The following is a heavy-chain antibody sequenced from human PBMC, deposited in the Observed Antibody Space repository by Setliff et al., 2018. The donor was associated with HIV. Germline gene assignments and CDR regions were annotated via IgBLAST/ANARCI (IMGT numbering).Heavy chain of an antibody. J-gene: IGHJ6*03. Sequence: PSETLSLTCTVSGGSISSGSYYWSWIRQPAGKGLEWIGRIYTGGSTNYNPSLKSRVTISVDTSKNQFSLKLKSVTAADTAVYYCALTAHNLLRGYMDVWGKGTKVTVSS. D-gene: IGHD7-27*01. CDR1: GGSISSGSYY. V-gene: IGHV4-61*02. CDR2: IYTGGST. CDR3: ALTAHNLLRGYMDV.